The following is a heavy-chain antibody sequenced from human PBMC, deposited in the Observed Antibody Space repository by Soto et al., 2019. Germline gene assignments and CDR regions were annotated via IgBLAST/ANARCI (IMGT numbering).Heavy chain of an antibody. V-gene: IGHV3-30-3*01. CDR1: GFTFSSYA. D-gene: IGHD3-16*02. J-gene: IGHJ4*02. CDR2: ISYDGSNK. Sequence: PGGSLRLSCAASGFTFSSYAMHWVRQAPGKGLEWVAVISYDGSNKYYADSVKGRFTISRDNSRNTLYLQMNSLRAEDTAVYYCARPDRLPNYDYVWGSYRYWGQGTLVTVSS. CDR3: ARPDRLPNYDYVWGSYRY.